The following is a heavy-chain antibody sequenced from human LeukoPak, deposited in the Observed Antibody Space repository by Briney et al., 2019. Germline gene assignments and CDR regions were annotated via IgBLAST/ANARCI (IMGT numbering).Heavy chain of an antibody. CDR3: ARGLGGWNYYYYMDV. D-gene: IGHD6-19*01. J-gene: IGHJ6*03. CDR2: IYHSGST. CDR1: GGSFSGYY. V-gene: IGHV4-34*01. Sequence: PSETLSLTCAVYGGSFSGYYWSWIRQPPGKGLEWIGEIYHSGSTNYNPSLKSRVTISVDTSKNQFSLKLSSVTAADTAVYYCARGLGGWNYYYYMDVWGKGTTVTVSS.